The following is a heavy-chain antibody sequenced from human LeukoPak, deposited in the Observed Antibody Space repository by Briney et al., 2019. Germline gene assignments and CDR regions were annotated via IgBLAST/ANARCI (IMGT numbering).Heavy chain of an antibody. CDR3: RSRPRYSSGWPGDY. D-gene: IGHD6-19*01. Sequence: PSETLSLTSAVYGGSFSGCYWSWIRQPQGKGLEWIGEINHSGSTNYNPSLKSRVTISVDTSKNQFSLKLSSVTAADTAVYYCRSRPRYSSGWPGDYWGQGTLVTVSS. J-gene: IGHJ4*02. CDR1: GGSFSGCY. CDR2: INHSGST. V-gene: IGHV4-34*01.